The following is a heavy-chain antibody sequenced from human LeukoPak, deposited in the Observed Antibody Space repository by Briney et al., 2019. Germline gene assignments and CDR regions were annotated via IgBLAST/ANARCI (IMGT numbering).Heavy chain of an antibody. J-gene: IGHJ6*03. CDR2: ISSNSYI. Sequence: GGSLRLSCAASGFTFSSYWMSWVRQAPGKGLEWVSGISSNSYIHYADSVKGRFTVSRDNAENSLYLQMNSLRAEDTAVYYCARLPGYYYYYYYMDVWGKGTTVTVSS. CDR1: GFTFSSYW. V-gene: IGHV3-21*01. CDR3: ARLPGYYYYYYYMDV.